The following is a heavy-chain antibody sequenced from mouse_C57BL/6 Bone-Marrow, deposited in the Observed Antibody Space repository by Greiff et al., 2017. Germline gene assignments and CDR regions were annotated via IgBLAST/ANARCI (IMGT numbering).Heavy chain of an antibody. Sequence: QVQLQQSGPELVKPGASVKLSCKASGYTFTSYDINWVKQRPGQGLEWIGWIYPRDGSTTYNEKFKGKATLTVDTSSSTAYMELHSLTSEDSAVYVCAYSNWFAYWGQGTLVTVSA. D-gene: IGHD2-5*01. CDR1: GYTFTSYD. J-gene: IGHJ3*01. V-gene: IGHV1-85*01. CDR3: AYSNWFAY. CDR2: IYPRDGST.